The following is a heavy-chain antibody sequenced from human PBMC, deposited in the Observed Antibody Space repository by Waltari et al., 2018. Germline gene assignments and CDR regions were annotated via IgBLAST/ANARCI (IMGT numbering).Heavy chain of an antibody. D-gene: IGHD1-1*01. V-gene: IGHV4-34*01. Sequence: QVQLQQWGAGLLKPSETLSLTCAVYGGSFSGYYWSWIRQPPGKGLEWIGEINHIGSTNSNPSRKSRVTISVDTSKNQFSLKLSSVTAADTAVYYCATGQLSPTGACDIWGQGTMVTVSS. CDR1: GGSFSGYY. J-gene: IGHJ3*02. CDR3: ATGQLSPTGACDI. CDR2: INHIGST.